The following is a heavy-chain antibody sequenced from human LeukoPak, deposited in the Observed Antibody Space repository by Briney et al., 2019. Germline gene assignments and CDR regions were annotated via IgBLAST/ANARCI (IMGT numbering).Heavy chain of an antibody. Sequence: SETLSLTCTVSGGSISSYYWSWIRQPPGKGLEWIGYIYYSGSTNYNPSLKSRVTISVDTSKNQFSLKLSSVTAADTAVYYCARNLYGSSWYVSYYYYYGMDVWGQGTTVTVSS. CDR1: GGSISSYY. CDR3: ARNLYGSSWYVSYYYYYGMDV. CDR2: IYYSGST. J-gene: IGHJ6*02. D-gene: IGHD6-13*01. V-gene: IGHV4-59*08.